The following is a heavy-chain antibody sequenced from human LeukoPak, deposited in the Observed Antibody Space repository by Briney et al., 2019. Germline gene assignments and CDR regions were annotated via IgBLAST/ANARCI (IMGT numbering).Heavy chain of an antibody. CDR2: IFPGDSDT. Sequence: RGESLKISCKASGYSFTSQWVAWVRQMPGKGLEFMGIIFPGDSDTRYSPSFQGQVTLSADKSISTASLQWSSLKASDTAIYYCATALAATTGLDYWGQGTLVTVSS. D-gene: IGHD1-26*01. CDR3: ATALAATTGLDY. J-gene: IGHJ4*02. CDR1: GYSFTSQW. V-gene: IGHV5-51*01.